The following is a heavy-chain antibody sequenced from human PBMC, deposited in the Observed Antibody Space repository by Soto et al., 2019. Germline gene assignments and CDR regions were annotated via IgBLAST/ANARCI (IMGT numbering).Heavy chain of an antibody. CDR1: GGPISNYY. CDR2: IFHNGNT. Sequence: PSEPLTLTCTVSGGPISNYYWSWIRQPTGKGLEWIAFIFHNGNTNYNPSLKSRVTISVDTSKNQFSLKLGSVTAADTAVYYCARHLGYCSSTSCQIFDYWGQGTLVTVS. V-gene: IGHV4-59*08. CDR3: ARHLGYCSSTSCQIFDY. J-gene: IGHJ4*02. D-gene: IGHD2-2*01.